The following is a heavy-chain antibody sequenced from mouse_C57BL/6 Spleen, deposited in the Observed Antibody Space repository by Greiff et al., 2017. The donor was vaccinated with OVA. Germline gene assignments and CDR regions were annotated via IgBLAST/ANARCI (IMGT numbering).Heavy chain of an antibody. D-gene: IGHD1-2*01. CDR1: GYSITSGYY. CDR3: AREYDGFAY. Sequence: EVQLEESGPGLVKPSQSLSLSCSVTGYSITSGYYWYLIRQFPGNKLECLGYIRYDGSTNYNPTLKNRLTITRDTSKNQCFLKLKSVTTEDTATYYCAREYDGFAYWGQGTLVTVSA. J-gene: IGHJ3*01. V-gene: IGHV3-6*01. CDR2: IRYDGST.